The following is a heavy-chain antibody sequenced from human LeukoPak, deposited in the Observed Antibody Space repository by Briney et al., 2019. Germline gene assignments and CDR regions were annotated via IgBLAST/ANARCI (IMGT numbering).Heavy chain of an antibody. J-gene: IGHJ5*02. CDR2: IKSTTDGGTT. CDR1: GFTFSNAW. CDR3: TRGYCSGGGCSGFHNWFDP. Sequence: GGSLRLSCAASGFTFSNAWMSWVRQAPEKGLEWVGRIKSTTDGGTTDYAAPVNGRFSISRDDSKNTLYLQMNSLKTEDTAIYYCTRGYCSGGGCSGFHNWFDPWGQGTLVTVSS. D-gene: IGHD2-15*01. V-gene: IGHV3-15*01.